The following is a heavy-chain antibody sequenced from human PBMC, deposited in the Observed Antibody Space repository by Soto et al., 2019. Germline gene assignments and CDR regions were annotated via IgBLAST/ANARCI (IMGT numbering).Heavy chain of an antibody. D-gene: IGHD3-3*01. CDR1: EFTFSTYP. V-gene: IGHV3-30-3*01. CDR3: ARGASDFWGAYPEIHFFDY. Sequence: GGSLRLSCAASEFTFSTYPMHWVRQAPGKGLEWVAVISYDETNKYYADSVKGRFTIPRDNSKNTLYLQMNNLRADDTAVYYCARGASDFWGAYPEIHFFDYWGHGTLVTVSS. J-gene: IGHJ4*01. CDR2: ISYDETNK.